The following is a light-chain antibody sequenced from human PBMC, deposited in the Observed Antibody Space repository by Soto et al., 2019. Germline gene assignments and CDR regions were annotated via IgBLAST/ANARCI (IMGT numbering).Light chain of an antibody. CDR1: QTIYSW. CDR3: HQYNSYPRT. CDR2: KAS. V-gene: IGKV1-5*03. Sequence: DTQMTQSPSILSASVGDRVTITCRARQTIYSWLAWYQQKPGQAPRLLIHKASTVETGVPSRFSGSGYGSEFTLIISSLQPDDSATYYCHQYNSYPRTFGQGTKVEV. J-gene: IGKJ1*01.